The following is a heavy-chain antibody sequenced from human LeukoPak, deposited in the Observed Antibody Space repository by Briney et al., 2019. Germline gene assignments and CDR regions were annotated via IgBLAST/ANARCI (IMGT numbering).Heavy chain of an antibody. D-gene: IGHD3-3*01. J-gene: IGHJ3*02. CDR1: GYTFTGYY. CDR3: ASQSRIITIFGVVMTAHAFDI. CDR2: INPKSGGT. V-gene: IGHV1-2*02. Sequence: ASVKVSYKASGYTFTGYYMHWVRQAPGQGLEWMEWINPKSGGTNYAQKFQGRVTMTRDTSISTAYMELSRLRSDDTAVYYCASQSRIITIFGVVMTAHAFDIWGQGTMVTVSS.